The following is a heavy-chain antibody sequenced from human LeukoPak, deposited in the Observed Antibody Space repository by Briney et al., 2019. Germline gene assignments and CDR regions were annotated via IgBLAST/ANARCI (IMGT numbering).Heavy chain of an antibody. CDR2: IWYDGSNK. J-gene: IGHJ3*02. D-gene: IGHD3-10*01. CDR3: ARDRENAFDI. Sequence: GRSLRLSCAASGFTFSSYGMHRVRQAPGKGLEWVAVIWYDGSNKYYADSVKGRCTISRDHSKNTLYLQMNSLRAEDRAVYYCARDRENAFDIWGQGTMVTVSS. V-gene: IGHV3-33*01. CDR1: GFTFSSYG.